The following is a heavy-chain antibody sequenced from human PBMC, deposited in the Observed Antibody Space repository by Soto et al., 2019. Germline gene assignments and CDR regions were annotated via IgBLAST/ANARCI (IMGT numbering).Heavy chain of an antibody. J-gene: IGHJ3*02. CDR2: MNPKSGGA. D-gene: IGHD5-18*01. Sequence: GAPVKVSCKASGSPFTDDYTHWVRHAPGQGLEWMGWMNPKSGGAYFEQKFQGRVTLTRDTSIGTAYIEVNRLTSDVTAVYFCTRENIENSDGLYDAFEIWGQGTTVTVSS. V-gene: IGHV1-2*02. CDR1: GSPFTDDY. CDR3: TRENIENSDGLYDAFEI.